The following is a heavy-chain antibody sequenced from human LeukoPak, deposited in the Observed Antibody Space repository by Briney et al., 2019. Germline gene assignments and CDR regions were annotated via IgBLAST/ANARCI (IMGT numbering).Heavy chain of an antibody. D-gene: IGHD3-22*01. Sequence: ASVKVSCKASGYTFSSYDINWVRQATGQGLEWMGWMSPNSGNTGYAQKFQGRVTMTRDTSINTAYMELSSLRSEDTAVYYCVRERNDCSAFGFDYWGQGTLVTVSS. CDR3: VRERNDCSAFGFDY. V-gene: IGHV1-8*01. J-gene: IGHJ4*02. CDR2: MSPNSGNT. CDR1: GYTFSSYD.